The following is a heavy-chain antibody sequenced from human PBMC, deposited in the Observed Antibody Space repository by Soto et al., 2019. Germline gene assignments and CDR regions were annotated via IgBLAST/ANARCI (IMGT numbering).Heavy chain of an antibody. V-gene: IGHV1-24*01. CDR3: ATLSVAGKSVDY. Sequence: ASVKVSCQVSGYTLTELSMHWVRQAPGKGLEWMGGFDPEDGETIYAQKFQGRVTMTEDTSTDTAYMELSSLRSEDTAVYYCATLSVAGKSVDYWGQGTLVTVSS. J-gene: IGHJ4*02. CDR1: GYTLTELS. CDR2: FDPEDGET. D-gene: IGHD6-19*01.